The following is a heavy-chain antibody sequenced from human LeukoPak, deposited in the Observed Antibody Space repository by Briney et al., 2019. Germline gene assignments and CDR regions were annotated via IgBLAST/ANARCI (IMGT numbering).Heavy chain of an antibody. J-gene: IGHJ5*02. CDR2: IYYGGST. D-gene: IGHD1-26*01. V-gene: IGHV4-59*08. CDR3: AIVSGSYSDNWFDP. CDR1: GGSISGYY. Sequence: PSETLSLTCIVSGGSISGYYWSWIRQRPGQGLEWFGNIYYGGSTNYNHPLKSGVTISVDTSKNQFSLKLSSVTAADTAVYYCAIVSGSYSDNWFDPWGQGTLVTVSS.